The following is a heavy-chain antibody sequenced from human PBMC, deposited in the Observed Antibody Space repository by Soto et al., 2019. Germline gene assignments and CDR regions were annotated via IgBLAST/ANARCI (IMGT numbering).Heavy chain of an antibody. J-gene: IGHJ4*02. V-gene: IGHV3-33*01. Sequence: GWSLRLSCAASGFTFSSYGMHWVRQAPGKGLEWVAFIWHDGGNKFYAESVKGRFTISRDNSKSTLYLQMTSLSAEDTAMYYCARDGDANTGFGKDYWGQGTLVNVSS. CDR3: ARDGDANTGFGKDY. CDR2: IWHDGGNK. D-gene: IGHD3-16*01. CDR1: GFTFSSYG.